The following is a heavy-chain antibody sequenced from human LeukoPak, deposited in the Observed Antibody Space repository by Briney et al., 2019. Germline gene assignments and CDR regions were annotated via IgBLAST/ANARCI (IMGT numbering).Heavy chain of an antibody. V-gene: IGHV3-23*01. J-gene: IGHJ6*03. CDR3: AKGLRTGVGPYMGYHYYMDV. CDR1: GFTFSKYA. D-gene: IGHD3-16*01. CDR2: VNDRGTGT. Sequence: GGSLRLSCAASGFTFSKYAMSWVRQAPGKGLEWVSTVNDRGTGTYYADSVKGRFTISRDNSYNTVSLQMNSLRDEDTGVYYCAKGLRTGVGPYMGYHYYMDVWGKGATVTVSS.